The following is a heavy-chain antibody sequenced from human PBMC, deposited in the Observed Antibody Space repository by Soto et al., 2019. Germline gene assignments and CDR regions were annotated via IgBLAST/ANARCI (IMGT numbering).Heavy chain of an antibody. CDR1: GFTFSSYA. D-gene: IGHD6-19*01. CDR2: ISYDGSNK. CDR3: ARDRIAVAGTLDY. Sequence: QVQLVESGGGVVQPGRSLRLSCAASGFTFSSYAMHWVRQAPGKGLEWVAVISYDGSNKYYADSVKGRFTISRDNSKNTLYLQMNSLRAEDTAVYYGARDRIAVAGTLDYWGQGTLVTVSS. V-gene: IGHV3-30-3*01. J-gene: IGHJ4*02.